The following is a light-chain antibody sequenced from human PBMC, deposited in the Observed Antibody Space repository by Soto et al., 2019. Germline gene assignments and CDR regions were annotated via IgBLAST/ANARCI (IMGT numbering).Light chain of an antibody. J-gene: IGKJ4*01. CDR3: QQYVSSPLT. Sequence: EIVLTQSPGTLSLSPGERATLSCSASQSVSSSYLAWYQQKPGQAPRLLIYGASSRPTGIPDRFSGSGSGTDFTLTISILEPEEFAVYYCQQYVSSPLTFGGGTKVEIK. CDR1: QSVSSSY. CDR2: GAS. V-gene: IGKV3-20*01.